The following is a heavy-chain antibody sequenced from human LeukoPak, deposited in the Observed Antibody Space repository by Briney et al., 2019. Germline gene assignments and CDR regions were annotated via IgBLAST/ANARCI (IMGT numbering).Heavy chain of an antibody. Sequence: SETLSLTCTVSGGSISSSSYYWGWIRQPPGKGLEWIGSIYDSGSTFYNSSLKSRVTISVDTSNNQFSLKVSSVTAADTAVYYCARVRTTVTTYNWFDPWGQGTLVTVSS. J-gene: IGHJ5*02. V-gene: IGHV4-39*07. CDR2: IYDSGST. D-gene: IGHD4-17*01. CDR3: ARVRTTVTTYNWFDP. CDR1: GGSISSSSYY.